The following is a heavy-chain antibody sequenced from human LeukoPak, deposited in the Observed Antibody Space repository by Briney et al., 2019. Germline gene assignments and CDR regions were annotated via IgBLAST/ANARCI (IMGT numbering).Heavy chain of an antibody. V-gene: IGHV4-4*07. Sequence: KTSETLSLTCTVSGGSISGYYWSWIRQPAGKGLEWIGRIYSGGNTNYNPSLKSRVTMSVDTSKNQFSLKLSSVTAADTAVYYCARGLRYSYGSGWFDPWGQGTLVTVSS. D-gene: IGHD5-18*01. J-gene: IGHJ5*02. CDR1: GGSISGYY. CDR2: IYSGGNT. CDR3: ARGLRYSYGSGWFDP.